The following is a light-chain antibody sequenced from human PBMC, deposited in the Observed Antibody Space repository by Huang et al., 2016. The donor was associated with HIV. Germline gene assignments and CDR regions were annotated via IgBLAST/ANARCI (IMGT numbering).Light chain of an antibody. V-gene: IGKV4-1*01. CDR3: QQYFSSPT. CDR1: QSLLYTPNNRTY. Sequence: DIVMTQSPDSVTVSLGERATINCKSTQSLLYTPNNRTYLAWYQQKPRQPPKLLIHWASTREAGVPERFRGSGSATTFSLTIDNLQPEDVGLYYCQQYFSSPTFGPGTRV. J-gene: IGKJ1*01. CDR2: WAS.